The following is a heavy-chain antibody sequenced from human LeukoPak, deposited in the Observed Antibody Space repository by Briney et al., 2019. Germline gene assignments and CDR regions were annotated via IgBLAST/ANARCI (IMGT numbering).Heavy chain of an antibody. CDR1: GFTFDDYT. D-gene: IGHD6-19*01. CDR2: ISWDGGST. Sequence: LGGSLRLSCAAPGFTFDDYTMHWVRQAPGKGLEWVSLISWDGGSTYYADSVKGRFTISRDNSKNSLYLQMNSLRTEDTALYYCAKGLAVAGTPGDDAFDIWGQGTMVTVSS. CDR3: AKGLAVAGTPGDDAFDI. J-gene: IGHJ3*02. V-gene: IGHV3-43*01.